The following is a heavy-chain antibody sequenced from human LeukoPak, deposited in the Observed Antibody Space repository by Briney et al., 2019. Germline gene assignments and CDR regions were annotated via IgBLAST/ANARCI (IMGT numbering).Heavy chain of an antibody. J-gene: IGHJ1*01. V-gene: IGHV3-11*04. CDR1: GFTFSDYY. CDR3: ARDQDEYFQH. CDR2: ISSCCSTI. Sequence: GGSLRLSCAASGFTFSDYYMSWIRHARGEGVEWVSYISSCCSTIYYADSVEGRFTISRDNAQNLVYLQMNSLRAEDTAVYYCARDQDEYFQHWGQGTLVTVSS.